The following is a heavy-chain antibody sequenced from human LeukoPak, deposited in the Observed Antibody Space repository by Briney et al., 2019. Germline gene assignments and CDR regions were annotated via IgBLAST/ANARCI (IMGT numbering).Heavy chain of an antibody. J-gene: IGHJ5*02. CDR3: ARAQPKYCSSTSCYHPNWFDP. Sequence: KPSETLSLTCAVYGGSFSGYYWSWIRQPPGKGLEWIGEINHSGSTNYNPSLKSRVTISVDTSKNQFSLKLSSVTAADTAVYYCARAQPKYCSSTSCYHPNWFDPWGQGTLVTVSS. D-gene: IGHD2-2*01. CDR2: INHSGST. CDR1: GGSFSGYY. V-gene: IGHV4-34*01.